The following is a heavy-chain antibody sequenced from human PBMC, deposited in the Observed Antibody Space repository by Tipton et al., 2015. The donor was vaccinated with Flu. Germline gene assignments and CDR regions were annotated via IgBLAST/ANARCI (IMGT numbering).Heavy chain of an antibody. CDR2: ISGTVIST. CDR1: GFTFSSYA. Sequence: SLRLSCAASGFTFSSYAMSWVRQAPGRGLEWVAGISGTVISTYYSDSVKGRFTISRDNVRNTLYLQMNSLRAEDTAVYYCAKDGRSRFLECLLYWGQGALVTVAS. V-gene: IGHV3-23*01. D-gene: IGHD3-3*01. CDR3: AKDGRSRFLECLLY. J-gene: IGHJ4*02.